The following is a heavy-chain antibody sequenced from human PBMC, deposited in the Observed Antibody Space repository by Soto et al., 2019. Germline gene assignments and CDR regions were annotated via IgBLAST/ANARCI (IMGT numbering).Heavy chain of an antibody. CDR3: ARAGYYDSSGYFAY. D-gene: IGHD3-22*01. J-gene: IGHJ4*02. CDR2: IWYDGSNK. CDR1: GFTFSSYG. Sequence: GGSLRLSCAASGFTFSSYGMHWVRQAPGKGLEWVAVIWYDGSNKYFADSVKGRFTISRDNSKNTLYLQMNSLRAEDTAVYYCARAGYYDSSGYFAYWGQGTLVTVSS. V-gene: IGHV3-33*01.